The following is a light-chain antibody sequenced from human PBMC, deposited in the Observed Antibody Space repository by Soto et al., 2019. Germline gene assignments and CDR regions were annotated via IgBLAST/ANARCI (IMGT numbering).Light chain of an antibody. CDR2: DAT. Sequence: EIVLTQSPVTLSLSPGERAILSCRASQSFSSYLAWYQHKPGQAPRLLIYDATNSAPGIPARFSGSGSGTDFSLTISSLEPEDFAVYYCQQRSGWPPRLTFGGGTKVEIK. J-gene: IGKJ4*01. V-gene: IGKV3-11*01. CDR3: QQRSGWPPRLT. CDR1: QSFSSY.